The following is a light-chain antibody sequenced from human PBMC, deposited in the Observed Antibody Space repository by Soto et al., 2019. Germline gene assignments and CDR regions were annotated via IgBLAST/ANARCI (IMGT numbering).Light chain of an antibody. V-gene: IGKV1-5*03. CDR1: QSVSSW. CDR2: KAS. J-gene: IGKJ1*01. CDR3: QQYDNDSWT. Sequence: DIQMTQSPSTLSASVGDRVILTCRASQSVSSWLAWYQQKPGKAPNLLIYKASILKSGVPSRFSCSGSGTEFTLTISSLQPHNFATYYCQQYDNDSWTFGQGTKVEIK.